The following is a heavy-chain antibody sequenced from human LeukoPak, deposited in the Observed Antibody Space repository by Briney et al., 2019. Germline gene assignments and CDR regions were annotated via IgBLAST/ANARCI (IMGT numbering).Heavy chain of an antibody. D-gene: IGHD1-1*01. CDR3: ARDDAGERSPPDY. Sequence: GRSLRLSCAASGFTFSSYAMHRVRQAPGKGLEWVAVISYDGSNKYYADSVKGRFTISRDNSKNTLYLQMNSLRAEDTAVYYCARDDAGERSPPDYWGQGTLVTVSS. J-gene: IGHJ4*02. CDR1: GFTFSSYA. V-gene: IGHV3-30-3*01. CDR2: ISYDGSNK.